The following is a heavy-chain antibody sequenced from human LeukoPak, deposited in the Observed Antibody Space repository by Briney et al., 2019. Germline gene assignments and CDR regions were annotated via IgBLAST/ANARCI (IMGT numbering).Heavy chain of an antibody. CDR1: GGSISSSSYY. CDR2: IYYSGST. D-gene: IGHD3-3*01. Sequence: PSETLSLTCTVSGGSISSSSYYWGWIRQPPGKGLEWIGSIYYSGSTYYNPSLKSRVTISVDTSKNQFSLKLSSVTAADTAVYYCARHFFGVGRNWFDPWGQGTLVTVSS. CDR3: ARHFFGVGRNWFDP. J-gene: IGHJ5*02. V-gene: IGHV4-39*01.